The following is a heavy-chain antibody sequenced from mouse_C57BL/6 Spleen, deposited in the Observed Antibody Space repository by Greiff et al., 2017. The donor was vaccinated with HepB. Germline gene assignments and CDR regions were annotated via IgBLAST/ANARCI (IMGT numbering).Heavy chain of an antibody. D-gene: IGHD2-4*01. CDR1: GYTFTSYW. CDR3: ARDGDYDAIAY. V-gene: IGHV1-64*01. CDR2: IHPNSGST. J-gene: IGHJ3*01. Sequence: QVQLQQPGAELVKPGASVKLSCKASGYTFTSYWMHWVKQRPGQGLEWIGMIHPNSGSTNYNEKFKSKATLTVDKSSSTAYMQLSSLTSEDSAVYYCARDGDYDAIAYWSQGTLVTVSA.